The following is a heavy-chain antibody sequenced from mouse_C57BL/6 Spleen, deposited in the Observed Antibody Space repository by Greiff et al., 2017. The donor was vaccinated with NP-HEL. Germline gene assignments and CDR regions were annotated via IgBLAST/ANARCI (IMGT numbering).Heavy chain of an antibody. Sequence: VQLQQSGAELVRPGASVTLSCKASGYTFTDYEMHWVKQTPVHGLEWIGAIDPETGGTAYNQKFKGKAILTADKSSSTAYMELRSLTSEDSAVDYCTSMVTTQDDWGQGTTLTVSS. CDR3: TSMVTTQDD. V-gene: IGHV1-15*01. CDR1: GYTFTDYE. D-gene: IGHD2-2*01. CDR2: IDPETGGT. J-gene: IGHJ2*01.